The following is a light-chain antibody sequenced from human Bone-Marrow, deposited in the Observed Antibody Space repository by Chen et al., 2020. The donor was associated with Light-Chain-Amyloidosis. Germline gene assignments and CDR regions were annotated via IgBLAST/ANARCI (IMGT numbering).Light chain of an antibody. Sequence: EIVLTQSPGTLSLSPGEGANLSCRASQTINSNYLTWYQQKLGQAPRLLIYGSSSRATCIPDRITGSGSGTDFTLTINRLEPEDFAMYYCQQYGTSPLTFGGGTKVEIK. CDR2: GSS. CDR1: QTINSNY. CDR3: QQYGTSPLT. V-gene: IGKV3-20*01. J-gene: IGKJ4*01.